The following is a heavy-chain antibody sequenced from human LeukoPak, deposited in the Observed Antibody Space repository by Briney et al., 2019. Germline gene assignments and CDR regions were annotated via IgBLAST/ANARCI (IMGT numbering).Heavy chain of an antibody. Sequence: GGSLRLSCAASGFTFSSNAMTWVRQAPGKGLEWVSTIRGNGDSTHYADSVKGRFTISGDNTKNTLYLQMNSLRAEDTAVYYCAKDKVVGASTSAHDYWGQGTLVTVSS. D-gene: IGHD1-26*01. J-gene: IGHJ4*02. V-gene: IGHV3-23*01. CDR3: AKDKVVGASTSAHDY. CDR2: IRGNGDST. CDR1: GFTFSSNA.